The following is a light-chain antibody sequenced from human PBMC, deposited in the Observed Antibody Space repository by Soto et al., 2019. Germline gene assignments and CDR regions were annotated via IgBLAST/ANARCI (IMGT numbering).Light chain of an antibody. CDR1: SSDVGGYNY. J-gene: IGLJ1*01. V-gene: IGLV2-14*01. CDR3: SSYANSIPLYV. Sequence: QSVLTQPASVSGSPGQSITISCTGTSSDVGGYNYVSWYQQHPGKAPKLIIYEVSNRPSGVSNRFSASKSGKTASLTISGLQAEDEADYYCSSYANSIPLYVFGTGTKLTVL. CDR2: EVS.